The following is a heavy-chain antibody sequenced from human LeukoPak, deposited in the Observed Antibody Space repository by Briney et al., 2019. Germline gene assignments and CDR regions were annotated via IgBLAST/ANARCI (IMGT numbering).Heavy chain of an antibody. V-gene: IGHV5-51*01. J-gene: IGHJ5*02. CDR1: AYSFTSYW. D-gene: IGHD2-2*01. Sequence: GESLKISCKGSAYSFTSYWIGWVRQVTGKGLEWMGIIYPGDSDTRYSPSFQCQVTISADKSISTAYLQWSSLKASDTAMYYCARRYCSSTSCYIDPWGQGTLVTVSS. CDR3: ARRYCSSTSCYIDP. CDR2: IYPGDSDT.